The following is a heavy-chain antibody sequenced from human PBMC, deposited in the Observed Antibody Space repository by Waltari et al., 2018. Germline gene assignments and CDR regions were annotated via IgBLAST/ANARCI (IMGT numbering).Heavy chain of an antibody. CDR2: ISSSSSYI. CDR1: GFTFSSYS. CDR3: ARDYGRSGYLDY. Sequence: EVQLVESGGGLVKPGGSLRLSCAASGFTFSSYSMNWVRQAPGKGLWWVSSISSSSSYIYYADSVKGRFTISRDNAKNSLYLQMNSLRAEDTAVYYCARDYGRSGYLDYWGQGTLVTVSS. V-gene: IGHV3-21*01. J-gene: IGHJ4*02. D-gene: IGHD3-22*01.